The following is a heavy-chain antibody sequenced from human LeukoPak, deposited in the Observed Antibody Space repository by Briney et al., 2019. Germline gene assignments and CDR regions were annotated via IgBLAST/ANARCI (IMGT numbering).Heavy chain of an antibody. Sequence: GGSLRLSCAASGFTFSSYEMNLVRQAPGKGLEWVSYISSSGSTIYYADSVKGRFTISRDNAKNSLYLQMNSLRAEDTAVYYCAREIQLWLPDRYFDYWGQGTLVTVSS. CDR2: ISSSGSTI. D-gene: IGHD5-18*01. CDR1: GFTFSSYE. V-gene: IGHV3-48*03. J-gene: IGHJ4*02. CDR3: AREIQLWLPDRYFDY.